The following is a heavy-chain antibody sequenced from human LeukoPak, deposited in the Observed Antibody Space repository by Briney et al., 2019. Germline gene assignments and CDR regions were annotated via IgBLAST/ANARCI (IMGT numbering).Heavy chain of an antibody. CDR2: ISTSGGST. D-gene: IGHD2-2*01. CDR3: ARDHRYCSSTSCYEPPDY. V-gene: IGHV1-46*01. CDR1: GYTFTSYY. Sequence: ASVKVSCKASGYTFTSYYMHWVRQAPGQGLEWMGIISTSGGSTSYAQKFQGRVTMTRDTSTSTVYMELSSLRSEDTAVYYCARDHRYCSSTSCYEPPDYWGQGTLVTVSS. J-gene: IGHJ4*02.